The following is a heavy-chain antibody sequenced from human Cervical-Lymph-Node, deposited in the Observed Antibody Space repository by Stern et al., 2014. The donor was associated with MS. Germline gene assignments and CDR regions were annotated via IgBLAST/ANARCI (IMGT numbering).Heavy chain of an antibody. J-gene: IGHJ4*02. CDR1: WFTVSRDY. CDR2: ITNVGST. Sequence: EVQLVESGGGVIQPGGSLRLSCTASWFTVSRDYMTWVRQAPGQGLEWVSLITNVGSTFYTDSVKVRFTISRDDSKNTVYLHMTSLRAEDTAMYYCARDTSSPERSDWWGQGTLVTVSS. CDR3: ARDTSSPERSDW. D-gene: IGHD1-1*01. V-gene: IGHV3-53*01.